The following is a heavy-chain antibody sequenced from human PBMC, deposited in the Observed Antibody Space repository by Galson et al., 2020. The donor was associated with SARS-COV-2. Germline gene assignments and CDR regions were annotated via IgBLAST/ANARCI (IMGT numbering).Heavy chain of an antibody. CDR1: GGTFSSYT. Sequence: SVKVSCKASGGTFSSYTISWVRQAPGQGLEWMGRIIPILGIANYAQKFQGRVTITADKSTSTAYMELSSLRSEDTAVYYCARNVVVVAAIVGVGYGMDVWGQGTTVTVSS. J-gene: IGHJ6*02. CDR2: IIPILGIA. D-gene: IGHD2-15*01. V-gene: IGHV1-69*02. CDR3: ARNVVVVAAIVGVGYGMDV.